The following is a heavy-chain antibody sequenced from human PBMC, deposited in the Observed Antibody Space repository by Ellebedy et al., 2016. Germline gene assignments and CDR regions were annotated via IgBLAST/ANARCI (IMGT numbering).Heavy chain of an antibody. CDR3: AKGTMDYLHH. D-gene: IGHD3-10*01. CDR1: AFTFDDYA. CDR2: ISWNSAAI. Sequence: GGSLRLXCATSAFTFDDYALHWVRQVPGKGLEWVSGISWNSAAIGYGEAVKGRFTISRDSAKNYLYLQMNSLRVEDTALYFCAKGTMDYLHHWGQGTLVTVSS. V-gene: IGHV3-9*01. J-gene: IGHJ4*02.